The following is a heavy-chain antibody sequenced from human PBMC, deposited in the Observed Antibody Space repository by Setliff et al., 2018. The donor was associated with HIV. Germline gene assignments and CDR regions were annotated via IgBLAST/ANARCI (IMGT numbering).Heavy chain of an antibody. CDR1: DASVNSNNYY. Sequence: PSETLSLTCSVSDASVNSNNYYWVWIRQTPGKGLEWIGSIYSSGTTNFNPSLKSRSSISVDTSKNQFTLNLNSVTAADTAVYYCAREDYSYIDFWGQGTLVTVSS. J-gene: IGHJ4*02. D-gene: IGHD3-16*02. CDR2: IYSSGTT. V-gene: IGHV4-39*06. CDR3: AREDYSYIDF.